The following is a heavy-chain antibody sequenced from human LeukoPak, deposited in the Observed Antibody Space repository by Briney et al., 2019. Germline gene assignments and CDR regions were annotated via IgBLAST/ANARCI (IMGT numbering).Heavy chain of an antibody. D-gene: IGHD1-1*01. CDR2: ISAYNGNT. V-gene: IGHV1-18*01. Sequence: ASVKVSCKASGYTYTRFGISGVRQAPGQGLEWMVGISAYNGNTNYAQKVQGRVTMTTDTSTTTAYMELRSLRSDDTAVYYCARHYDTTGTTWFDYWGQGTLVTVSS. J-gene: IGHJ4*02. CDR3: ARHYDTTGTTWFDY. CDR1: GYTYTRFG.